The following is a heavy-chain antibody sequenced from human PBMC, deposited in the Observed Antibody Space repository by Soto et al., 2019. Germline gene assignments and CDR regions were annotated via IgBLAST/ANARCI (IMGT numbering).Heavy chain of an antibody. CDR3: ATGRIVVVGSRAYYGMDV. D-gene: IGHD3-22*01. V-gene: IGHV1-69*19. J-gene: IGHJ6*02. CDR1: GGTLSNSA. Sequence: QLQLAQSGADVKKAGSSVKVSCKASGGTLSNSAFSWVRQAPGQGLEWMGGIIPVFGIVNYAQKFQDRVTIPADESTSTAYMELRSLRSEDTGVYFCATGRIVVVGSRAYYGMDVWGQGTTVTV. CDR2: IIPVFGIV.